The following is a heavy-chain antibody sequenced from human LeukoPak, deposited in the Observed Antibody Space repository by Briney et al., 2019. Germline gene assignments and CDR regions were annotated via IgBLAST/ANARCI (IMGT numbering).Heavy chain of an antibody. V-gene: IGHV3-7*01. Sequence: PGGSLRLSCAASGFTFSSYGMHWVRQAPGRGLEWVSNIKQDGGEKLYVDSVKGRFTISRDNAKNSVFLQMNSLGGEDTAVYFCARDRYYYNYEAFVWGRGAQVIVSS. J-gene: IGHJ2*01. CDR1: GFTFSSYG. CDR2: IKQDGGEK. CDR3: ARDRYYYNYEAFV. D-gene: IGHD3-10*01.